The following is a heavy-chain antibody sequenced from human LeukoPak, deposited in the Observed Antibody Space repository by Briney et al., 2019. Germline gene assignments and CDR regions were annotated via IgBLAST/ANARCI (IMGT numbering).Heavy chain of an antibody. CDR3: ARGGYSYGKEY. V-gene: IGHV4-34*01. Sequence: PSETLSLTCAVYGGSFSGYYWSWIRQPPGKGPEWIGEINHSGSTNYNPSLKSRVTISVDTSKNQFSLKLSSVTAADTAVYYCARGGYSYGKEYWGQGTLVTVSS. CDR1: GGSFSGYY. J-gene: IGHJ4*02. D-gene: IGHD5-18*01. CDR2: INHSGST.